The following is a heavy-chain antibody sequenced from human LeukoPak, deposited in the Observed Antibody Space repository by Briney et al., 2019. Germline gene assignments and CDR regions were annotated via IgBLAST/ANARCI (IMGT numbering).Heavy chain of an antibody. V-gene: IGHV4-59*01. CDR3: ARGGGYGDYRSFDY. Sequence: SETLSLTCTVSGGSISSYYWSWIRQPPGKGLEWIGYIYYSGSTNYNPSLKSRVTISVDTSKNQFSLKLSSVTAADTAVYYCARGGGYGDYRSFDYWGQGTLVTVSP. CDR1: GGSISSYY. CDR2: IYYSGST. D-gene: IGHD4-17*01. J-gene: IGHJ4*02.